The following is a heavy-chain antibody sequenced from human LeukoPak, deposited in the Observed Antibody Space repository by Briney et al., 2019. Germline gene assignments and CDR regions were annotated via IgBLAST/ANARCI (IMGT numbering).Heavy chain of an antibody. D-gene: IGHD3-10*01. CDR3: ARQRYYGSGIRWFDP. Sequence: PSETLSLTCTVSGGSISSSSYYWGWIRQPPGKGLEWIGSIYYSGSTYYHPSLKSRVTISVDTSKNQFSLKLSSVTAADTAVYYCARQRYYGSGIRWFDPWGQGTLVTVSS. J-gene: IGHJ5*02. CDR1: GGSISSSSYY. CDR2: IYYSGST. V-gene: IGHV4-39*01.